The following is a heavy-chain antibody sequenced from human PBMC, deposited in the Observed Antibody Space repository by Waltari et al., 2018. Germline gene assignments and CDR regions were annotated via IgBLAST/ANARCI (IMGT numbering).Heavy chain of an antibody. Sequence: QLQLQESGPGLVTPSETLYLTCSASGGYITSTRHYRGWIRQPPGQGLEWIGTMSYKGATYSSPSLKSRVTISRDTSKNQLSLKLGSVTAADTAVYYCATYLGASLGTAAFDVWGQGTMVTVSS. CDR2: MSYKGAT. CDR1: GGYITSTRHY. D-gene: IGHD1-1*01. J-gene: IGHJ3*01. CDR3: ATYLGASLGTAAFDV. V-gene: IGHV4-39*01.